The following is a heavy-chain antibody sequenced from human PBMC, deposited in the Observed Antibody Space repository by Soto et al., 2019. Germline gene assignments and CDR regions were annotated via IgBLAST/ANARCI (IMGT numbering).Heavy chain of an antibody. CDR3: ARSPRRVEEIAYAGGSCDS. J-gene: IGHJ5*01. CDR2: MNPNSGNT. D-gene: IGHD2-21*01. V-gene: IGHV1-8*01. CDR1: GYTFTNFD. Sequence: ASVKVSCKASGYTFTNFDIHWVRQAPGQGLEWMGWMNPNSGNTGYPQKFQGGVTMTSNTSISMAYMEVSSLRSEDTAVYYCARSPRRVEEIAYAGGSCDSWGQGTLVTVSA.